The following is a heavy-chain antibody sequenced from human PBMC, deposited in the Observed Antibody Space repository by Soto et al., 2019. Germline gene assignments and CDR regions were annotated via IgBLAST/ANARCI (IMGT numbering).Heavy chain of an antibody. CDR1: GYTFTSYA. Sequence: ASVKVACKASGYTFTSYAMHSVRQAPGQRLEWMGWINAGNGNTKYSQKFQGRVTITRDTSASTAYMGLSSLGSEDTAVYFCARGVADTNWFDPWGQGTLVTDTS. CDR2: INAGNGNT. J-gene: IGHJ5*02. D-gene: IGHD6-19*01. CDR3: ARGVADTNWFDP. V-gene: IGHV1-3*01.